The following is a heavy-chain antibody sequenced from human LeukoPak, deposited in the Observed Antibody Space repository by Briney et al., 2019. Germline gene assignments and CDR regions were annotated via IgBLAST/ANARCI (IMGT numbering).Heavy chain of an antibody. CDR3: ARTSIAAAGTIDD. CDR1: GGSISSYY. Sequence: SETLSLTCTVSGGSISSYYWTWIRQPPGRGLEWIGYIYYSGNTNYNPSLKSRVTISVDTSKNQFSLRLSSVTAADTAVYYCARTSIAAAGTIDDWGQGTLVTVSS. CDR2: IYYSGNT. D-gene: IGHD6-13*01. V-gene: IGHV4-59*08. J-gene: IGHJ4*02.